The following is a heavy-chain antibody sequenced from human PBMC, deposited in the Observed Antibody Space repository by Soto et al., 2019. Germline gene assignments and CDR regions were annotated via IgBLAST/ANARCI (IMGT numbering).Heavy chain of an antibody. CDR1: GGSFSGYY. V-gene: IGHV4-34*01. D-gene: IGHD2-15*01. CDR2: INHSGST. J-gene: IGHJ5*02. Sequence: QVQLQQWGAGLLKPSETLSLTCAVYGGSFSGYYWSWIRQPPGKGLEWIGEINHSGSTNYNPSLKSRVTISVDTSKNQFSLKLSSVTAADTAVYYCARGVSWDIVVVVAATPTSCWFDPWGQGTLVTVSS. CDR3: ARGVSWDIVVVVAATPTSCWFDP.